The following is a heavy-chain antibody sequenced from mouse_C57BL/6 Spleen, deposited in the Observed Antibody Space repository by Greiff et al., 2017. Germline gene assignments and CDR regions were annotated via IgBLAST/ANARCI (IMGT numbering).Heavy chain of an antibody. Sequence: EVQGVESGGGLVKPGGSLKLSCAASGFTFSSYAMSWVRQTPEKRLEWVATISDGGSYTSYPDNVKGRFTISRDNAKNDLYLQMSHLKSEDTAMYYCARAPYDYDGGDAMDYWGQGTSVTVSS. CDR3: ARAPYDYDGGDAMDY. CDR2: ISDGGSYT. J-gene: IGHJ4*01. V-gene: IGHV5-4*01. CDR1: GFTFSSYA. D-gene: IGHD2-4*01.